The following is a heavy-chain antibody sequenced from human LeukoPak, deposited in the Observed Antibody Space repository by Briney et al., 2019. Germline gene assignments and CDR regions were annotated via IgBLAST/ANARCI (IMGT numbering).Heavy chain of an antibody. CDR2: IYYSGST. CDR3: ARATLDCSSTSCYGIGDWFDP. Sequence: PSQTLSLTCTVSGGSISSCDYYWSWIPPPPGKGLEWIRYIYYSGSTYYNPSLKSRVIISVDTSKNQFSLKLSSVTAADTAVYYCARATLDCSSTSCYGIGDWFDPWGQGTLVTVSS. V-gene: IGHV4-30-4*08. D-gene: IGHD2-2*01. J-gene: IGHJ5*02. CDR1: GGSISSCDYY.